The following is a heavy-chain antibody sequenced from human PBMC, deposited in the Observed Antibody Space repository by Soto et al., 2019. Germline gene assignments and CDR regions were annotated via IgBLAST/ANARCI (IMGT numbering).Heavy chain of an antibody. Sequence: PSQTLSLTCAISGDSVSSNSAAWNWIRQSPSRGLEWLGRTYYRSKWYNDYAVSVKSRITINPDTSKNQFSLQLNSVTPEDTAVYYCARDLALMYQLLGTFYYYGMDVWGQGTTVTVSS. V-gene: IGHV6-1*01. CDR2: TYYRSKWYN. CDR3: ARDLALMYQLLGTFYYYGMDV. J-gene: IGHJ6*02. D-gene: IGHD2-2*01. CDR1: GDSVSSNSAA.